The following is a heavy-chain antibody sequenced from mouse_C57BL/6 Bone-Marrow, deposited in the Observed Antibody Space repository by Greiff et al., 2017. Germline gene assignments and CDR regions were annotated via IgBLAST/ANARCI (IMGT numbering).Heavy chain of an antibody. D-gene: IGHD2-4*01. CDR2: IDPENGDT. V-gene: IGHV14-4*01. Sequence: VQLQQSGAELVRPGASVKLSCTASGFNIKDDYMHWVKQRPEQGLEWIGWIDPENGDTEYASKFQGKATITADTSSNTAYLQLSSLTSEDTAVYYCTCFYYDCGWFAYWGQGTLVTVSA. CDR3: TCFYYDCGWFAY. CDR1: GFNIKDDY. J-gene: IGHJ3*01.